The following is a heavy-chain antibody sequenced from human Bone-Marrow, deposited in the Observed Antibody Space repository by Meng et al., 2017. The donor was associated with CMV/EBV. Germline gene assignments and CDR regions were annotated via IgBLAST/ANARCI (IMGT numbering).Heavy chain of an antibody. D-gene: IGHD6-13*01. CDR3: AKALSTFDY. J-gene: IGHJ4*02. V-gene: IGHV3-23*03. CDR2: IYSGGSST. CDR1: GFTFSSYA. Sequence: LSCAASGFTFSSYAMSWVRQAPGKGLEWVSVIYSGGSSTYYADSVKGRFTISRDNSKNTLYLQMNSLRAEDTAVYYCAKALSTFDYWGQGTLVTVSS.